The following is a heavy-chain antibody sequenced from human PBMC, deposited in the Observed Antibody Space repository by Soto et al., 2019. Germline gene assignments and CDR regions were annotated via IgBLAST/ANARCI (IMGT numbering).Heavy chain of an antibody. D-gene: IGHD3-16*02. V-gene: IGHV3-66*01. CDR1: GFTVSSNY. CDR2: IYSGGST. CDR3: ARDRRSMMTFGGVIANDAFDI. Sequence: EVQLVESGGGLVQPGGSLRLSCAASGFTVSSNYMSWVRQAPGKGLEWVSVIYSGGSTYYADSVKGRFTISRDNSKNTLYLQMNSLRAEDTAVYYCARDRRSMMTFGGVIANDAFDIWGQGTMVTVSS. J-gene: IGHJ3*02.